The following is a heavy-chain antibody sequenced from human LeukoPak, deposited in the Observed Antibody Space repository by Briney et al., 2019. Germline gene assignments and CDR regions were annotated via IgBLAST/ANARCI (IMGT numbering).Heavy chain of an antibody. V-gene: IGHV4-59*01. CDR3: ARGEEATVTSPFPLPWAFDP. J-gene: IGHJ5*02. CDR2: IYYSGST. D-gene: IGHD4-11*01. Sequence: SETLSLTCIVSGGSMSNYYWNWIRQPPGKGLEWIGYIYYSGSTNYNPSLKSRVTISVDTSKSQFTLKLSSVTAADTAVYYCARGEEATVTSPFPLPWAFDPWGQGTLVTVSS. CDR1: GGSMSNYY.